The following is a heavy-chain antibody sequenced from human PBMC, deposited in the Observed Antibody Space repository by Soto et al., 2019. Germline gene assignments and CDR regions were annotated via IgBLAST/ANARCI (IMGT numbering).Heavy chain of an antibody. D-gene: IGHD2-15*01. CDR3: ARSGAKRNWFDP. CDR1: GYTFPSYG. Sequence: ASVKVSCKASGYTFPSYGISWVRQAPGQGLEWMGWITPYNGNTNYAQKLQGRVTMTTDTSTSTAYMELRSLRSDDTAVYYCARSGAKRNWFDPWGQGTLVTVSA. J-gene: IGHJ5*02. CDR2: ITPYNGNT. V-gene: IGHV1-18*04.